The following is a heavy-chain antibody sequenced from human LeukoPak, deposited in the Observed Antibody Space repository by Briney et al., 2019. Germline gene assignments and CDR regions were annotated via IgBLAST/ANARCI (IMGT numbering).Heavy chain of an antibody. V-gene: IGHV1-2*02. CDR2: INPNSGGT. CDR3: ARGVAITWYFFDF. J-gene: IGHJ4*02. Sequence: ASVKVSCKASGYTFTSYGISWVRQAPGQGLEWMGWINPNSGGTNYAQRFQGRVTMTRDTSISTAYMELSRLRSDDTAVYYCARGVAITWYFFDFWGQGTLVTVSS. D-gene: IGHD2-8*02. CDR1: GYTFTSYG.